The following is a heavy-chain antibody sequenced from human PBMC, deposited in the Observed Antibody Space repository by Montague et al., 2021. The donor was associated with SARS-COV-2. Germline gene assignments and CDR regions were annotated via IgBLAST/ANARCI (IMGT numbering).Heavy chain of an antibody. V-gene: IGHV4-59*11. CDR3: ARAVSVRRAVNWFDP. D-gene: IGHD3-10*01. Sequence: SETLSLTCTVSGGSMSDHYWAWIRQPPGKGLEWLAYIYYSGGINSNASXXSRVTMSVDTSKNQFSLKLTSVTAADTAVYYCARAVSVRRAVNWFDPWGQGTLVTVSP. CDR2: IYYSGGI. CDR1: GGSMSDHY. J-gene: IGHJ5*02.